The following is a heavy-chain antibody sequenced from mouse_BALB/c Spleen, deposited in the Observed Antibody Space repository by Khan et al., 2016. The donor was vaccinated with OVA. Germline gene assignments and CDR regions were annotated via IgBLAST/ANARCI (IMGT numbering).Heavy chain of an antibody. V-gene: IGHV2-6*02. J-gene: IGHJ4*01. CDR2: IWSDGST. CDR3: ARWFDGYSSLYAMDY. D-gene: IGHD2-3*01. Sequence: QVQLKQSGPGLVAPSQSLSITCTVSGFSLTSYGVHWVRQPPGKGLEWLVVIWSDGSTNYNSVLKSRLSISKDNSKSQVFSKMNSLQTDDTAIYYCARWFDGYSSLYAMDYWGQGTSVTVSS. CDR1: GFSLTSYG.